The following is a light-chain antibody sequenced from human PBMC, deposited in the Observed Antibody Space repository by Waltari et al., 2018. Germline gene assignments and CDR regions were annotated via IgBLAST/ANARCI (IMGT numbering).Light chain of an antibody. CDR1: SSDVGGYNF. CDR2: EVS. Sequence: QSALTQPASVSGSPGQSITISCTGTSSDVGGYNFVSWFQQHPGKAPKLMISEVSNRPSGVSTLFSGSKSGNTASLTISGLQAEDEADYYCSSYTSSTAHYVFGTGTKVTVL. J-gene: IGLJ1*01. V-gene: IGLV2-14*01. CDR3: SSYTSSTAHYV.